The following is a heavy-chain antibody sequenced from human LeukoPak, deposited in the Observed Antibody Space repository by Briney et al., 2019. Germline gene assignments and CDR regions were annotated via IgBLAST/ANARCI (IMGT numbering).Heavy chain of an antibody. CDR3: ARDSYSNYWFDP. D-gene: IGHD4-11*01. Sequence: PGGSLRLSCAASGFTFSSYSMNWVRQAPGKGLEWVSSISSSSSYIYYADSVKGRFTISRDNAKNSLYLQMNSLRAEGTAVYYCARDSYSNYWFDPWGQGTLVTVSS. V-gene: IGHV3-21*01. CDR1: GFTFSSYS. J-gene: IGHJ5*02. CDR2: ISSSSSYI.